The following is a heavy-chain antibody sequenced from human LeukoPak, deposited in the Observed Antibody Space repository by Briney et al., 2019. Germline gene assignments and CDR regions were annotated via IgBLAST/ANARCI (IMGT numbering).Heavy chain of an antibody. V-gene: IGHV1-2*02. CDR3: ARFSGSSNFDY. CDR1: GYTFTGYF. Sequence: GASVKVSCRASGYTFTGYFMHWVRQAPGQGLEWMGWIYPNSGGTKYAQKFQGRVTMTRDTSISTIYMELSSLRPDDTAVYYCARFSGSSNFDYWGQGTLVTVSS. J-gene: IGHJ4*02. D-gene: IGHD1-26*01. CDR2: IYPNSGGT.